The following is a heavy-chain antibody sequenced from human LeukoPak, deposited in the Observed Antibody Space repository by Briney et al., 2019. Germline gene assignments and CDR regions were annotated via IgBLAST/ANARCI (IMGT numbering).Heavy chain of an antibody. J-gene: IGHJ4*02. CDR2: ISYDGSNK. V-gene: IGHV3-30-3*01. Sequence: GGSLRLSCAVSGFTFSSYAMHWVRQAPGKGLEWVAVISYDGSNKYYADSVKGRFTISRDNSKNTLYRQMDSRRAEDTAVYYSARDVDRDIVAKILGYWGQGTLVTVSS. CDR3: ARDVDRDIVAKILGY. CDR1: GFTFSSYA. D-gene: IGHD5-12*01.